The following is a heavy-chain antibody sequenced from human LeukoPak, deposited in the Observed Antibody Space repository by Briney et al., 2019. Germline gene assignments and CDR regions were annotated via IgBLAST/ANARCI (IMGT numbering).Heavy chain of an antibody. Sequence: GESLKISCKGSGYSFTSYWIGWVRPMPGKGLEWMGIIYPGDSDTRYSPSFQGQVTISADKSISTAYLQWSSLKASDTAMYYCARGLIGYCSGGSCYTNWFDPWGQGTLVTVSS. CDR2: IYPGDSDT. CDR1: GYSFTSYW. V-gene: IGHV5-51*01. CDR3: ARGLIGYCSGGSCYTNWFDP. D-gene: IGHD2-15*01. J-gene: IGHJ5*02.